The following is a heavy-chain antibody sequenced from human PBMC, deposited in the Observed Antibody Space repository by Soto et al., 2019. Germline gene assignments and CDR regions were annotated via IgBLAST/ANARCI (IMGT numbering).Heavy chain of an antibody. D-gene: IGHD6-19*01. J-gene: IGHJ2*01. Sequence: QVQLQQSGPGLVKPSQTLSLVCSISGDSVSSTSATWSWIRQSPSRGLEWLGRTYYRSKWYNDYAVSVKIRLAITPDTFKNQLSLHLSSVPPEDTALYFCARDGSGFHWYFDLWGRGTLVTVSS. CDR1: GDSVSSTSAT. CDR2: TYYRSKWYN. V-gene: IGHV6-1*01. CDR3: ARDGSGFHWYFDL.